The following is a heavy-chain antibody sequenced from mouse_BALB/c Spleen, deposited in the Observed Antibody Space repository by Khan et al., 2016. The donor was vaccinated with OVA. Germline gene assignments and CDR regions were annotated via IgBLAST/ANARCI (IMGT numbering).Heavy chain of an antibody. D-gene: IGHD2-4*01. V-gene: IGHV3-2*02. Sequence: EVQLQESGPGLVKPSQSLSLTCTVTGYSITSEYAWNWIRQFPGNKLEWMGYINYSGNTRFNPSLKSRTSITRDTSKNQFFLQLNSVTTEDTATYYCARKDYYEDDPLPYWGQGTLVTVSA. CDR2: INYSGNT. CDR3: ARKDYYEDDPLPY. J-gene: IGHJ3*01. CDR1: GYSITSEYA.